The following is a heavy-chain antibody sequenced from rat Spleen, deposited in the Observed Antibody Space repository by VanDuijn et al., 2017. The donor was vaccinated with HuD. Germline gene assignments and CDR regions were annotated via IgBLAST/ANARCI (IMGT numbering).Heavy chain of an antibody. CDR2: MRYNGDT. CDR1: GLSLIRYN. D-gene: IGHD3-1*01. CDR3: TTHPRY. V-gene: IGHV2-63*01. Sequence: QVQLKESGPGLVQPSQTLSLTCTVSGLSLIRYNVHWVRQPPGKGLEWMGRMRYNGDTSYNSALKSRLSISMDTSKNQVFLKMNSLQTDDTGTYYCTTHPRYWGQGVMVTVSS. J-gene: IGHJ2*01.